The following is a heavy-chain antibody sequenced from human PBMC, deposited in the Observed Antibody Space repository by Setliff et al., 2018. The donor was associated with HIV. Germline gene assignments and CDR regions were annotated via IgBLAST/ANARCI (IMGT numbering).Heavy chain of an antibody. CDR2: IYDSGST. J-gene: IGHJ3*02. CDR1: GGSISGFY. V-gene: IGHV4-59*10. CDR3: TRQSPVAGSGAFDI. Sequence: SETLSLTCAVYGGSISGFYWNWIRQSAGKGLQWIGRIYDSGSTKYNPSLKSRVTMSLDTSKNQFSLRVTSVTATDTAVYYCTRQSPVAGSGAFDIWGQGTMVTVSS. D-gene: IGHD6-19*01.